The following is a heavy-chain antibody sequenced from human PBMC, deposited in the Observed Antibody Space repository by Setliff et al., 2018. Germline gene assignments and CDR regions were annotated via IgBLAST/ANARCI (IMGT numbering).Heavy chain of an antibody. Sequence: PGGSLRLSCAAPGFTVSSNYMSWVRQAPGKGLEWVSVIYSGGSTYYADSVKGRFTISRDNSKNTLYLQMNSLRAEDTAVYYCASTAHYDSSGYPRNLYYYGMDVWGQGTTVTVSS. CDR2: IYSGGST. CDR3: ASTAHYDSSGYPRNLYYYGMDV. V-gene: IGHV3-66*01. D-gene: IGHD3-22*01. CDR1: GFTVSSNY. J-gene: IGHJ6*02.